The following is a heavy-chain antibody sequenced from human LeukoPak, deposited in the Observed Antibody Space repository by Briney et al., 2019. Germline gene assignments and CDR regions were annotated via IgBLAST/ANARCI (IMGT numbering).Heavy chain of an antibody. CDR3: ARDLPAAYFDY. J-gene: IGHJ4*02. V-gene: IGHV3-30*02. Sequence: GGSLRLSCAASGFTFSNYGMHWVRQAPGKGLEWVAFVRSDGGIKYYADSVKGRFTISRDNSRTTVYLQMNSLRAEDTAVYHCARDLPAAYFDYWGQGTLVTVSS. CDR2: VRSDGGIK. CDR1: GFTFSNYG. D-gene: IGHD2-2*01.